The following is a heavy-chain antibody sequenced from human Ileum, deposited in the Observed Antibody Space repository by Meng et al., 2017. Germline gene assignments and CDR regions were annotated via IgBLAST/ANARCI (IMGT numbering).Heavy chain of an antibody. CDR1: GGSFSGYY. J-gene: IGHJ4*02. V-gene: IGHV4-34*01. CDR2: INHSGST. Sequence: QGQLQQWGAGLLKPSETLSLTCAGYGGSFSGYYWSWIRQPPGKGLEWIGEINHSGSTNYNPSLKSRVTISVDTSKNQFSLKLSSVTAADTAVYYCARTSGWFYYWGQGTLVTVSS. D-gene: IGHD6-19*01. CDR3: ARTSGWFYY.